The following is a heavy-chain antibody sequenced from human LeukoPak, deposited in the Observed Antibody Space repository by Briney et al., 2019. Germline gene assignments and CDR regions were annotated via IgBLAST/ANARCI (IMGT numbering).Heavy chain of an antibody. D-gene: IGHD6-19*01. V-gene: IGHV4-34*01. CDR2: INRSGST. Sequence: PSETLSLTCAVYGGSFSGYYWSWIRQPPGKGLEWIGEINRSGSTNYNPSLKSRVTISVDTSKNQFSLKLSSVTAADTAVYYCARGRPPGIAVAQINFDYWGQGTLVTVSS. J-gene: IGHJ4*02. CDR1: GGSFSGYY. CDR3: ARGRPPGIAVAQINFDY.